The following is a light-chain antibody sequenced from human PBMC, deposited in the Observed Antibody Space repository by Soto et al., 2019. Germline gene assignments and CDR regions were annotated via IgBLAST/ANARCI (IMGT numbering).Light chain of an antibody. V-gene: IGKV1-27*01. CDR3: QKYNSATPP. J-gene: IGKJ4*01. CDR1: QGISNY. CDR2: AAS. Sequence: DIQMTQSPSSLSASVGDRVTITCRASQGISNYLARYQQKPGKVPKLLIYAASTLESGVRSRFSGSGSGTDFPLTISTLQPEDVAAYYCQKYNSATPPFGGGTKVEIK.